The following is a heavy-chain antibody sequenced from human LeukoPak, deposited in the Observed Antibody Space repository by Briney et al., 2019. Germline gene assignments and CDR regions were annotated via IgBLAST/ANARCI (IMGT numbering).Heavy chain of an antibody. D-gene: IGHD5-24*01. CDR3: VLEMATLPSY. CDR1: GFTVSSNY. J-gene: IGHJ4*02. Sequence: LXLSXAASGFTVSSNYMSWVRQAPGKGLEWVSVIYSGGSTYYADSVKGRFTISRDNSKNTLYLQMNSLRAEDTAVYYCVLEMATLPSYWGQGTLVTVSS. CDR2: IYSGGST. V-gene: IGHV3-53*01.